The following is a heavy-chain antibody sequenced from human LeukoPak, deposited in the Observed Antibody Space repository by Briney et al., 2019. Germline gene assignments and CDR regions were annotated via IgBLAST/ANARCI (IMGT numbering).Heavy chain of an antibody. CDR2: IIDSGNSV. CDR1: GFTFSSCA. J-gene: IGHJ4*02. D-gene: IGHD1-26*01. Sequence: GGSLRLSCAASGFTFSSCAMSWVRQAPGKGLEWVSTIIDSGNSVYYADSVEGRFTISRDNSKNTLYLQMNSLRAGDTAVYCCAKDPIFSGSYGVFDSWGQGTLVTVSS. CDR3: AKDPIFSGSYGVFDS. V-gene: IGHV3-23*01.